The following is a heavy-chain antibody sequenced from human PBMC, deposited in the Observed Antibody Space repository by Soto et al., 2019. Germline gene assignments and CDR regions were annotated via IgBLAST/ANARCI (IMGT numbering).Heavy chain of an antibody. V-gene: IGHV3-21*01. Sequence: EVQLVESGGGLVKPGGSLRLSCAASGFTFSSYSMNWVRQAPGKGLEWVSCISSSSSYINYADSVKGRFTISRDNAKNSLYLQMNSLRAEDTAVYYCARDSRSMATMHMDAFDIWGQGTMVTVSS. CDR2: ISSSSSYI. D-gene: IGHD5-12*01. CDR1: GFTFSSYS. CDR3: ARDSRSMATMHMDAFDI. J-gene: IGHJ3*02.